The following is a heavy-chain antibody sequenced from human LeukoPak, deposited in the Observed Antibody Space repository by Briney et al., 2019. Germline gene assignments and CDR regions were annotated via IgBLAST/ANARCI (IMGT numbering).Heavy chain of an antibody. CDR3: AKDSDSALY. CDR2: ISGSGGST. CDR1: GFTFSSYA. Sequence: GESLKISCAASGFTFSSYAMSWVRQAPGKGLEWVSAISGSGGSTYYADSVKGRFTISRDNSKNTLYLQMNSLRAEDTAVYYCAKDSDSALYWGQGTLVTVSS. V-gene: IGHV3-23*01. J-gene: IGHJ4*02.